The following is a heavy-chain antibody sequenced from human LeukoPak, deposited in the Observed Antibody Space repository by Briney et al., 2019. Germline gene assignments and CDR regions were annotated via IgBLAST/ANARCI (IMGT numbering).Heavy chain of an antibody. CDR1: GYSFTSYR. CDR2: IYPRDSDT. V-gene: IGHV5-51*01. J-gene: IGHJ6*03. D-gene: IGHD2-2*01. CDR3: ARLGRGEYQLLSYYYYYMDV. Sequence: GESLKISCKGSGYSFTSYRIGRVRQMPGKGLEWVGIIYPRDSDTRYSPSFQGQVTISADKSISTAYLQWSSLKASDTAMYYCARLGRGEYQLLSYYYYYMDVWGKGTTVTVSS.